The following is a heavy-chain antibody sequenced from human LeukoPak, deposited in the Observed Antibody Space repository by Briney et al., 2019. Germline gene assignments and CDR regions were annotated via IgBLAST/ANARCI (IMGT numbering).Heavy chain of an antibody. D-gene: IGHD3-10*01. CDR3: AKVSGRIQIWPQPLGDGMDV. CDR2: ISGSGGNT. Sequence: GGSLRLSCTASGFTFGDYAMSWVRQAPGKGLEWVSAISGSGGNTYYADSVKGRFTISRDNSKNMLYLQMNSLRAEDTAVYYCAKVSGRIQIWPQPLGDGMDVWGQGTTVTVSS. CDR1: GFTFGDYA. V-gene: IGHV3-23*01. J-gene: IGHJ6*02.